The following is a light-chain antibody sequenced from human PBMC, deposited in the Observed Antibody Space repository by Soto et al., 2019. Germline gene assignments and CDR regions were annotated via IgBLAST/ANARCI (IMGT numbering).Light chain of an antibody. CDR1: QTVFYSANNKNY. J-gene: IGKJ2*01. Sequence: DIVMTQSPDSLAVSLGERATINCKSSQTVFYSANNKNYLAWYQQKPGQPPKLLLYWASTRESGVPDRFSGSGSGTDFTLSVSSLQAEDVAVYYCQQYYSIPYTFGQGTKLEIK. CDR2: WAS. V-gene: IGKV4-1*01. CDR3: QQYYSIPYT.